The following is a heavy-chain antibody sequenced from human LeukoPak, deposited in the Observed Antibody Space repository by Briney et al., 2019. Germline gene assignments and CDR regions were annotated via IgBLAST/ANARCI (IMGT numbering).Heavy chain of an antibody. CDR3: AKGAQYDFWSGYTLEYFDV. Sequence: GGSLRLSCAASGFTFSSHSMGWVRQAPGRGLGWVTFISARGSSTHYAHCVKGRFTISRDNSNNTLYLQINSLTAEDTAAYYCAKGAQYDFWSGYTLEYFDVWGKGTLVTVSS. V-gene: IGHV3-23*01. CDR1: GFTFSSHS. CDR2: ISARGSST. J-gene: IGHJ4*02. D-gene: IGHD3-3*01.